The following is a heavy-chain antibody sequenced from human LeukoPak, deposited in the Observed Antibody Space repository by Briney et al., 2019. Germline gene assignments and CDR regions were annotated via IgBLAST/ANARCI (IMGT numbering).Heavy chain of an antibody. Sequence: GASVKVSCKASGYTFTSYGISWVRQAPGQGLEWMGWISAYNGNTNYAQKLQGRVTMTTDTSTSTAYMELRSLRSDDTAVYYCARETDTMIVGGDAFDIWGQGTMVTVSS. CDR2: ISAYNGNT. CDR3: ARETDTMIVGGDAFDI. CDR1: GYTFTSYG. D-gene: IGHD3-22*01. J-gene: IGHJ3*02. V-gene: IGHV1-18*01.